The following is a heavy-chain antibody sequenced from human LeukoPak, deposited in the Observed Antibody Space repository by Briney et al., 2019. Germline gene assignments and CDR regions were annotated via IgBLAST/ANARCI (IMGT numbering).Heavy chain of an antibody. J-gene: IGHJ4*02. Sequence: SGTLSLTCNVSGGSFSAFYWSWIRRPPGEGLEWVGELSHTGNTNYNPSLKSRVTFSVDTSKRQFSLRLKSVTAADTAVYYCARGAYCTSINCYGFDYWGQGFLVTVSS. CDR3: ARGAYCTSINCYGFDY. CDR2: LSHTGNT. CDR1: GGSFSAFY. D-gene: IGHD2-2*01. V-gene: IGHV4-34*01.